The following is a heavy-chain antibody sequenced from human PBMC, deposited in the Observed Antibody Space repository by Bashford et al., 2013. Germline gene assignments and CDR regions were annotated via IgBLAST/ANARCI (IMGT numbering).Heavy chain of an antibody. CDR3: ATPGDDSSGYPGHFHH. V-gene: IGHV3-21*04. J-gene: IGHJ1*01. Sequence: VRQAPGKGLEWVSSISSSSSYIYYADSVKGRFTISRDNAKNSLYLQMNSLRAEDTAVYYCATPGDDSSGYPGHFHHWGLGALVTVSS. D-gene: IGHD3-22*01. CDR2: ISSSSSYI.